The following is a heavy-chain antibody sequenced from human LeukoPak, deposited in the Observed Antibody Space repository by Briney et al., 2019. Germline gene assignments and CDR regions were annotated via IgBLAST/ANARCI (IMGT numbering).Heavy chain of an antibody. CDR3: VKITSVTGGDC. D-gene: IGHD1-1*01. Sequence: RGSLRLSCAASGFSGFTFTNAWMSWVRQAPGKGLEYVSGISNNGGSSFYADSVKGRFTISRDNSKNTLYLQMSSLRAEDTAVYYCVKITSVTGGDCWGQGTRLTVSS. V-gene: IGHV3-64D*09. CDR2: ISNNGGSS. J-gene: IGHJ4*02. CDR1: GFSGFTFTNAW.